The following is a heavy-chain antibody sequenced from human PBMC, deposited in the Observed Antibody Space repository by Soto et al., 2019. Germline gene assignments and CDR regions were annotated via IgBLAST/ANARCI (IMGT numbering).Heavy chain of an antibody. CDR2: IYTSGST. CDR3: ARGLRYCYDSSGYYYP. Sequence: SETLSLTCTVSGGSISSYYWSWIRQPAGKGLEWIGRIYTSGSTNYNPSLKSRVTMSVDTSKNQFSLKLSSVTAADTAVYYCARGLRYCYDSSGYYYPWGQGTLVTVSS. CDR1: GGSISSYY. D-gene: IGHD3-22*01. J-gene: IGHJ5*02. V-gene: IGHV4-4*07.